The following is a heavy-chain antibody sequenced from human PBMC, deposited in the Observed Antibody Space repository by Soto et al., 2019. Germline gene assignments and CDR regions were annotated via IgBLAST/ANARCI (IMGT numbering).Heavy chain of an antibody. CDR3: ASAVYGDYLDY. CDR2: IYYSGST. D-gene: IGHD4-17*01. CDR1: GGSISNYY. Sequence: PSETLSLTCTVSGGSISNYYWTWIRQPPGKGLEWIGYIYYSGSTNYNPSLKSRVTISVDTSKNQFSLKLSSVTAADTAVYYCASAVYGDYLDYWGQGTLVTVSS. J-gene: IGHJ4*02. V-gene: IGHV4-59*01.